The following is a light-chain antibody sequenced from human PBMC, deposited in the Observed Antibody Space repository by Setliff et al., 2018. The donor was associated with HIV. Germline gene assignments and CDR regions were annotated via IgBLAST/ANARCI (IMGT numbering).Light chain of an antibody. CDR3: SSYTAITALV. V-gene: IGLV2-11*01. Sequence: QSALTQPRSVSGSPGQSVTISCTGTSSDVGGYNYVSWYQQHPGKAPKLMIYDVSKRPSGVPDRFSGSKSGNTASLTISGLQAEDEADYYCSSYTAITALVFGTGTKVTVL. J-gene: IGLJ1*01. CDR1: SSDVGGYNY. CDR2: DVS.